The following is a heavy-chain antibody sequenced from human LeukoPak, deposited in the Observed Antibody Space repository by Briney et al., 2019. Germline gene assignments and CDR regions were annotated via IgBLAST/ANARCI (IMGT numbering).Heavy chain of an antibody. D-gene: IGHD3-3*01. J-gene: IGHJ4*02. CDR2: IYITGST. CDR3: ARWSDNTIPRRVFDY. V-gene: IGHV4-4*07. CDR1: GGSITSYY. Sequence: SETLSLTCTVSGGSITSYYWSWIRQSAGKGLEWIGRIYITGSTTYNPSLKSRVTMSLDTSKNQFSLKLSSVTAADTAVYYCARWSDNTIPRRVFDYWGQGTLVTVSS.